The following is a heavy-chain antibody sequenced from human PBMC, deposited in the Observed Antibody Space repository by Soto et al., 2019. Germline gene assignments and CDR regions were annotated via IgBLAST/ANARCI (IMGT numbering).Heavy chain of an antibody. CDR3: ARDRAYSYGLKGWDY. CDR2: INWNGGST. Sequence: EVQLVESGGGVVRPGGSLRLSCAASGFTFDDYAMSWVRQTPGKGLEWVSGINWNGGSTGYADSVKGRFTISRDNAKNSLFLQVHSLRAEDTALYYCARDRAYSYGLKGWDYWGQGTLVTVSS. V-gene: IGHV3-20*04. CDR1: GFTFDDYA. D-gene: IGHD5-18*01. J-gene: IGHJ4*02.